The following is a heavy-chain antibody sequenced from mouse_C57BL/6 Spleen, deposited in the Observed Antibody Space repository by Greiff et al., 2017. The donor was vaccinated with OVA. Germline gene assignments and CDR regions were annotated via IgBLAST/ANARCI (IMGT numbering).Heavy chain of an antibody. V-gene: IGHV1-55*01. J-gene: IGHJ2*01. CDR3: ARVGLGLYYFDY. CDR1: GYTFTSYW. CDR2: IYPGSGST. Sequence: VQLQQPGAELVKPGASVKMSCKASGYTFTSYWITWVKQRPGQGLEWIGDIYPGSGSTNYNEKFKSKATLTVDTSSSTAYMQLSSRTSDDSAVYYCARVGLGLYYFDYWGQGTTLTVSS. D-gene: IGHD4-1*01.